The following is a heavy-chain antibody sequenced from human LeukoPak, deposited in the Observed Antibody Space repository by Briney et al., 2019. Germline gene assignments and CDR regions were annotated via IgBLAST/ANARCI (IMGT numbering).Heavy chain of an antibody. J-gene: IGHJ3*02. CDR3: ARDGRFSYGAFDI. CDR2: IKQDGSEK. CDR1: GFTFSDYW. V-gene: IGHV3-7*01. Sequence: QRGGSLRLSCVASGFTFSDYWMTWVRQAPGKGLECVANIKQDGSEKFYVDSVKGRFTISRDNAKNSLYLQTNSLRAEDTAVYYCARDGRFSYGAFDIWGQGTMVTVSS. D-gene: IGHD3-3*01.